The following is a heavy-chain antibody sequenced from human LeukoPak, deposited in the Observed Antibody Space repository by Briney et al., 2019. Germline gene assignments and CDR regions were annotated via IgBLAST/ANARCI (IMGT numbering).Heavy chain of an antibody. D-gene: IGHD6-6*01. Sequence: SETLSLTCAVYGGSFSGYYWSWIRQPPGKGLDWIGEINHSGSTNYNPSLKSRVTISVDTSKNQFSLKLSSVTAADTAVYYCARGPTSGSSLDYWGQGTLVTVSS. CDR1: GGSFSGYY. J-gene: IGHJ4*02. CDR2: INHSGST. V-gene: IGHV4-34*01. CDR3: ARGPTSGSSLDY.